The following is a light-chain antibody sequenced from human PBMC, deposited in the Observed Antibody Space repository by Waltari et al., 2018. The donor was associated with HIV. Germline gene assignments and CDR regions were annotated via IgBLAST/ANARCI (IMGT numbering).Light chain of an antibody. V-gene: IGLV1-47*01. CDR3: ASWDDNLGHWI. CDR2: RND. CDR1: KSNIGNNF. J-gene: IGLJ2*01. Sequence: QPKMTQAPSASKTPGQRITMSCSGTKSNIGNNFIYWYQQIAGAAPRLVMARNDQRPAAVPDRFSGTKSGTSAFLAITGLRLDDEATYFCASWDDNLGHWIFGGGTKLTVL.